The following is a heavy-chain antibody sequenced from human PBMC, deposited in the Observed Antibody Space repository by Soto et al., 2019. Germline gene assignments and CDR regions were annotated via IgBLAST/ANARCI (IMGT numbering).Heavy chain of an antibody. D-gene: IGHD2-8*01. CDR1: GYTFTGYY. CDR3: ARGDSTDCSNGVCSFFYNHDMDV. Sequence: ASVKVSCKASGYTFTGYYMHWVRQAPGQGLEWMGWINPNSGGTKYAQKFQGRVTLTRDTSLSTAYMELTRLTSDDTAIYYCARGDSTDCSNGVCSFFYNHDMDVWGQGTTVTVSS. J-gene: IGHJ6*02. V-gene: IGHV1-2*02. CDR2: INPNSGGT.